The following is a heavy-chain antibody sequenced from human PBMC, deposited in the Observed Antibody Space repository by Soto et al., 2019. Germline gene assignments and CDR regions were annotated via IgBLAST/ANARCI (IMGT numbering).Heavy chain of an antibody. CDR2: ISAYNGNT. Sequence: ASVKVSCKASGYTFTSYGISWVRQTPGQGLEWMGWISAYNGNTNYAQKLQGRVTMTTDTSTSTAYMELRSLRSDDTAVYYCARDGSSTSCYPNWFDPWGQGTLVTVSS. D-gene: IGHD2-2*01. J-gene: IGHJ5*02. CDR3: ARDGSSTSCYPNWFDP. V-gene: IGHV1-18*01. CDR1: GYTFTSYG.